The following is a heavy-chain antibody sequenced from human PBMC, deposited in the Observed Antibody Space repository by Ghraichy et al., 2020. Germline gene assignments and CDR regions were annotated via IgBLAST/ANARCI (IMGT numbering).Heavy chain of an antibody. CDR3: AREGKNFDC. V-gene: IGHV3-23*01. Sequence: GGSLRLSCAASGFTFGFTFSSSTMIWARQAPGKGLEWLSGIGGSGGGTYYADSVKGRFTISRDNSKNTVYLQMNSLRAEDTAIYYCAREGKNFDCWGQGTLVTVSS. D-gene: IGHD2/OR15-2a*01. CDR2: IGGSGGGT. J-gene: IGHJ4*02. CDR1: GFTFGFTFSSST.